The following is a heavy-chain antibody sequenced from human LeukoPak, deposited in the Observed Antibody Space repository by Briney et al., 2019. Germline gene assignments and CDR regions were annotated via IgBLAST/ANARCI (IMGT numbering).Heavy chain of an antibody. V-gene: IGHV4-39*01. CDR1: GDSISSGNEY. D-gene: IGHD4-17*01. Sequence: PSETLSLTCSVSGDSISSGNEYWNWIRQPPGKGLEWIASIHYSGRTYYTPSLKSRVTISVDTSKNHFSLRLSSLTAADTAVYYCARRRDGDYNWGQGTLSPSPQ. CDR3: ARRRDGDYN. J-gene: IGHJ4*02. CDR2: IHYSGRT.